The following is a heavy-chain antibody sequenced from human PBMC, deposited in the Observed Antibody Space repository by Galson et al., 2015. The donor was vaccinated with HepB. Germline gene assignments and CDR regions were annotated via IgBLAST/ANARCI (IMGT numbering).Heavy chain of an antibody. J-gene: IGHJ4*02. D-gene: IGHD6-13*01. CDR3: ARDDGSSWSG. Sequence: SVKVSCKASGYTFTDYTMHWVRQAPGQGPEWMGSINTYTGDPTYAQGFAGRYVFSLDTSVSTAYLQITNLTPEDTAIYYCARDDGSSWSGWGQGTLVTVSS. CDR1: GYTFTDYT. CDR2: INTYTGDP. V-gene: IGHV7-4-1*02.